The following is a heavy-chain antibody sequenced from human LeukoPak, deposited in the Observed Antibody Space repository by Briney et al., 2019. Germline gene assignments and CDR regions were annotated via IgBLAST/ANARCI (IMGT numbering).Heavy chain of an antibody. CDR2: INPNNGDT. CDR3: ASYPRNIPTPPFDY. Sequence: ASVKVSCKXSGYTFTAQYMHWVRQAPGQGLEWMGWINPNNGDTKYAQRFLGRVTMTRDTSTATAYMELSSLRSDDTAVYFCASYPRNIPTPPFDYWGQGTLVTVSP. CDR1: GYTFTAQY. D-gene: IGHD2-21*01. V-gene: IGHV1-2*02. J-gene: IGHJ4*02.